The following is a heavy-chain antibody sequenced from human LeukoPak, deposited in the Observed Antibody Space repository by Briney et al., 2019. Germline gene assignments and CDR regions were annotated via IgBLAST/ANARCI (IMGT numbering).Heavy chain of an antibody. CDR3: AKRPSDYGDYVSYFDY. Sequence: GRSLRLSCAASGFNFRNYGMHWVRQAPGKGLEWVGVISDDGRSKDYADSVKGRFTISRDNSKDTLYLQMNSLRAEDTAVYYCAKRPSDYGDYVSYFDYWGQGTLVTVSS. CDR2: ISDDGRSK. D-gene: IGHD4-17*01. CDR1: GFNFRNYG. V-gene: IGHV3-30*18. J-gene: IGHJ4*02.